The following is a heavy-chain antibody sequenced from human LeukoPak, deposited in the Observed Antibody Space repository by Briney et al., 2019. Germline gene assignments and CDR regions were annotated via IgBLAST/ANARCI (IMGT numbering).Heavy chain of an antibody. CDR3: ARARVNNWNDFDY. Sequence: GGSLRLSCAASGFTFSSYSMNWVRQAPGKGLEWVASISSSSTYIYYADSVKGRFTISRDNAKNSLYLQMSSLRAEDTAVYYCARARVNNWNDFDYWGQGTLVTVSS. D-gene: IGHD1-1*01. V-gene: IGHV3-21*01. CDR2: ISSSSTYI. J-gene: IGHJ4*02. CDR1: GFTFSSYS.